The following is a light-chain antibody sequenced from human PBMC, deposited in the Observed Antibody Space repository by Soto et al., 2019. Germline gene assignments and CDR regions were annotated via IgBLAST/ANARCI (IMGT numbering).Light chain of an antibody. CDR1: QSVSSN. CDR3: QQYNNWPKT. J-gene: IGKJ1*01. CDR2: GAS. Sequence: EIVMTQSPATLSVSPGERATLSCRASQSVSSNLAWYQQKPGQAPRLLIFGASTRATGIPARVRGSGSGTEITLTISSLQSEDFAVYYCQQYNNWPKTFGQGTKVDIK. V-gene: IGKV3-15*01.